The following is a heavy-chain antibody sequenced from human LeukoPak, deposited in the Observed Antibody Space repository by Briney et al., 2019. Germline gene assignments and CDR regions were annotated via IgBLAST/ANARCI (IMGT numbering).Heavy chain of an antibody. CDR3: ARDASNYDYYYMDV. J-gene: IGHJ6*03. V-gene: IGHV1-2*02. CDR1: GYTFTSYD. CDR2: INPNSGGT. D-gene: IGHD6-6*01. Sequence: ASVKVSCKASGYTFTSYDINWVRQATGQGLEWMGWINPNSGGTNYAQKFQGRVTMTRDTSISTAYMELSRLRSDDTAVYYCARDASNYDYYYMDVWGKGTTVTVSS.